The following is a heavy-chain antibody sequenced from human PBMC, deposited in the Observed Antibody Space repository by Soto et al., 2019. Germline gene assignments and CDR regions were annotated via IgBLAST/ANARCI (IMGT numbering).Heavy chain of an antibody. Sequence: SETLSLTCTVSGGSISSSSYYWGWIRQPPGKGLEWIGSIYYSGSTYYNPSLKSRVTISVDTSKNQFSLKPSSVTAADTAVYYCAREPLEWLLPTFFYFDYWGQGTLVTVSS. CDR3: AREPLEWLLPTFFYFDY. CDR2: IYYSGST. CDR1: GGSISSSSYY. J-gene: IGHJ4*02. D-gene: IGHD3-3*01. V-gene: IGHV4-39*01.